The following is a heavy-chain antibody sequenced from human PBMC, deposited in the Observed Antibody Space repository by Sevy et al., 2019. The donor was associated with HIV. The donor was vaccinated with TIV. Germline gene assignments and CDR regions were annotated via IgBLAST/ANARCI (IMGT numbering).Heavy chain of an antibody. CDR3: ARDCEEQLASYYYYGMDV. J-gene: IGHJ6*02. D-gene: IGHD6-6*01. CDR1: GFTFSSYA. Sequence: GGSLRLSCAASGFTFSSYAMHWVRQAPGKGLEWVAVISYDGSNKYYADSVKGRFTISRDNSKNTLYLQINSLRAEDTAVYYCARDCEEQLASYYYYGMDVWGQGTTVTVSS. V-gene: IGHV3-30-3*01. CDR2: ISYDGSNK.